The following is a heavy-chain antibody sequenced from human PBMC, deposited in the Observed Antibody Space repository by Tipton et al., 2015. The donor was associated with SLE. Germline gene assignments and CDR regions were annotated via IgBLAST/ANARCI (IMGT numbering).Heavy chain of an antibody. CDR1: GDSFSSYY. CDR2: VSISGNT. D-gene: IGHD5-24*01. Sequence: TLSLTCTVSGDSFSSYYWSWFRQPAGKGLEWIGRVSISGNTNYNPSLKSRVTMSLDTSKNQLSLELTSVTAADTAVYYCAREALYLSTIPDALHFWGQGTSVTVSS. CDR3: AREALYLSTIPDALHF. V-gene: IGHV4-4*07. J-gene: IGHJ3*01.